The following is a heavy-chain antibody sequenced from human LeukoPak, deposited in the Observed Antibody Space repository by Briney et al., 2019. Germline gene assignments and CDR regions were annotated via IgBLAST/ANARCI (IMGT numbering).Heavy chain of an antibody. CDR2: INAGGNTI. V-gene: IGHV3-48*03. CDR1: GFSFSDYE. J-gene: IGHJ4*02. CDR3: ARASVVVPAAIGGFDY. Sequence: PGGSLRLSCAVSGFSFSDYEMNWLRQAPGKGLEWISYINAGGNTIHYADSVRGRFTISRDNAKNSLYLQMNNLRAEDTAIYYCARASVVVPAAIGGFDYWGQGTLVTVSS. D-gene: IGHD2-2*02.